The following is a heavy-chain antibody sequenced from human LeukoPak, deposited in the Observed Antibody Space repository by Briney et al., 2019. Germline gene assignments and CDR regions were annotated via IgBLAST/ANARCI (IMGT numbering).Heavy chain of an antibody. D-gene: IGHD3-16*01. CDR1: GGSISSSTYY. V-gene: IGHV4-61*01. Sequence: PSETLSLTCTVSGGSISSSTYYWSWIRQPPGKGLEWIGYIYYSGSTNYNPSLKSRLIISVDTSTNQFSLSLSSVTAADTAVYYCARVITVRGVIFDYWGQRTLVTVSS. J-gene: IGHJ4*02. CDR3: ARVITVRGVIFDY. CDR2: IYYSGST.